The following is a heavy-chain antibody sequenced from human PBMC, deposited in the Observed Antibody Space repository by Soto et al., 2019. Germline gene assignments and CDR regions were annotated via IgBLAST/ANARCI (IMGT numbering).Heavy chain of an antibody. Sequence: EVQLVESGGGLVQPGGSLRLSCAASGFTFSSYWMSWVRQAPGKGLEWVANIKQDGSEKYYVDSVKGRFTISRDNAKNSLYLQMNSLRAEDTAVYYCASLAYDILAGYYDYYYGMDVW. CDR2: IKQDGSEK. CDR1: GFTFSSYW. J-gene: IGHJ6*01. CDR3: ASLAYDILAGYYDYYYGMDV. D-gene: IGHD3-9*01. V-gene: IGHV3-7*01.